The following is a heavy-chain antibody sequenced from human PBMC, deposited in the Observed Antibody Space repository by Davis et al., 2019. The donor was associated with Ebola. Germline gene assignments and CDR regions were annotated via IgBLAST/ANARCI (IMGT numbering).Heavy chain of an antibody. D-gene: IGHD3-10*01. CDR1: GFTFSDYY. CDR3: AKDRPITMVQGVPFDY. V-gene: IGHV3-11*01. J-gene: IGHJ4*02. Sequence: GESLKISCAASGFTFSDYYMSWIRQAPGKGLEWVSYISSSGSTIYYADSVKGRFTISRDNAKNSLYLQMNSLRAEDTAVYYCAKDRPITMVQGVPFDYWGQGTLVTVSS. CDR2: ISSSGSTI.